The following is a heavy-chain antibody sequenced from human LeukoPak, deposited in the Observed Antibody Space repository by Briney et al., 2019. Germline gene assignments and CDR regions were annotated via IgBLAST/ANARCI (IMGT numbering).Heavy chain of an antibody. CDR1: GYTFTNYY. Sequence: ASVKVSRKASGYTFTNYYIHWVRQAPGQGLEWMGIINLGGSTTTYTQKIQYTQKFQDRVTMTWDTSTSTAYMDLSSLRSEDAAVYYCAREIPESYYFDYWGQGTLVTVSS. CDR3: AREIPESYYFDY. CDR2: INLGGSTT. J-gene: IGHJ4*02. V-gene: IGHV1-46*03. D-gene: IGHD1-14*01.